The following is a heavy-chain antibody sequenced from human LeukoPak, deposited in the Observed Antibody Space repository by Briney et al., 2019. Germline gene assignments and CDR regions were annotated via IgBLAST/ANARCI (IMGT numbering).Heavy chain of an antibody. CDR1: GFTFSGYA. D-gene: IGHD3-22*01. CDR2: ISDSGGST. Sequence: PGGSLRLSCAASGFTFSGYAMSWVRRAPGMGLKWVSAISDSGGSTYYADSVKGRFTISRDNSRNTLYLQMNNLRAEDTAIYYCASQKEKFYDSSGNYWSQGTLVTVSS. V-gene: IGHV3-23*01. CDR3: ASQKEKFYDSSGNY. J-gene: IGHJ4*02.